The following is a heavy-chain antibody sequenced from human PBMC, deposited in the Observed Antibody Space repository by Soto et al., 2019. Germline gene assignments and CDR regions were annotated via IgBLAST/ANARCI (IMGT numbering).Heavy chain of an antibody. Sequence: QVQLVQSGAEVKKPGSSVKVSCKASGYTFTGYYMHWVRQAPGQGLEWMGWINPNSGGTNYAQKFQGRVTMTRDTSISTAYMELSRLRSDDTAVYYCARPLMVRGVIFGMDVWGQGTTVTVSS. J-gene: IGHJ6*02. V-gene: IGHV1-2*02. CDR3: ARPLMVRGVIFGMDV. CDR2: INPNSGGT. CDR1: GYTFTGYY. D-gene: IGHD3-10*01.